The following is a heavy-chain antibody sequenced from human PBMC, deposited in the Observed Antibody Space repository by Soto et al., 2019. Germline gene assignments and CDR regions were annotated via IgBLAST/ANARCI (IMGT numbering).Heavy chain of an antibody. CDR3: VTERPTDHHFSGYDAFDI. CDR1: GLILGTYE. Sequence: VRLVESGGGLVQPGGSLRLSCEGSGLILGTYEMNWVRQTPGRGLEWVAHINPSGFTLYSASFRGRFIISRDDVRNSLSLQMRDLRGEDTAVYYCVTERPTDHHFSGYDAFDIWGQGTMVTVS. J-gene: IGHJ3*02. D-gene: IGHD3-22*01. CDR2: INPSGFTL. V-gene: IGHV3-48*03.